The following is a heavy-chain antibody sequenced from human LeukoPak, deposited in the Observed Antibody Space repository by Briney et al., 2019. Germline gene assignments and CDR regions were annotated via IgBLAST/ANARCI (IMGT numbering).Heavy chain of an antibody. J-gene: IGHJ4*02. D-gene: IGHD6-13*01. V-gene: IGHV3-23*01. CDR1: GFTFSSYA. CDR3: AKDRYRSSWPFDY. Sequence: GGSLRLSCAASGFTFSSYAMSWVRQAPGKGLEWVSSISGGGGSTYYAGSVKGPFTISRDNSKNTLYVQMTRLRAEDTAVYYCAKDRYRSSWPFDYWGQRTLVSVSS. CDR2: ISGGGGST.